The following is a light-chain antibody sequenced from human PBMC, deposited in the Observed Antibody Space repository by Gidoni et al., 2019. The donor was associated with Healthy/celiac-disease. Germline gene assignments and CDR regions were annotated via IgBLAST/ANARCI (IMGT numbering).Light chain of an antibody. J-gene: IGKJ1*01. V-gene: IGKV1-8*01. CDR3: QQYYSYRT. CDR1: QGISSY. CDR2: AAS. Sequence: AIRMTQSPSSFSASTGDRVTITCRASQGISSYLAWYQQKPGKAPTLLIYAASTLQSGVPSRFSGSGSGTDFTLTISCLQSEDFATYYCQQYYSYRTFGQXTKVEIK.